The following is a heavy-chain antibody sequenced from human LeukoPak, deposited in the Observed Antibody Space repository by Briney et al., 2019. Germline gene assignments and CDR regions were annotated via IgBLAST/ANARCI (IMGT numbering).Heavy chain of an antibody. CDR1: GITLSNYG. CDR2: ISGSGGGT. CDR3: AKASWVSSTDAVR. J-gene: IGHJ4*02. D-gene: IGHD3-16*01. Sequence: GGSLRLSCAVSGITLSNYGMSWVRQAPGKGLEWVAGISGSGGGTNYADSGKGRFTLSSDSSGNTVYFQLNHLRVEDTAIYYCAKASWVSSTDAVRWGQGTLVTVSS. V-gene: IGHV3-23*01.